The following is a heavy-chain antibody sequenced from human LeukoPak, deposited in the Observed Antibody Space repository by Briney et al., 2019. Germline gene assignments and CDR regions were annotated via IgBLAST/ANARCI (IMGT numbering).Heavy chain of an antibody. CDR2: ISGSGGST. D-gene: IGHD5-18*01. V-gene: IGHV3-23*01. Sequence: GGSLRLSCAASGFTFSSYAMSWVRQAPGKGLEWGSAISGSGGSTYYADSVKGRFTISRDNSKNTLYLQMNSLRAEDTAVYYCAKDTSEVRGYSYGYLDYWGQGTLVTVSS. CDR3: AKDTSEVRGYSYGYLDY. J-gene: IGHJ4*02. CDR1: GFTFSSYA.